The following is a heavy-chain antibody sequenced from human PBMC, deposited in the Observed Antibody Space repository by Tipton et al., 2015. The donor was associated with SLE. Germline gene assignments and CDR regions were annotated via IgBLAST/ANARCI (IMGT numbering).Heavy chain of an antibody. Sequence: SLRLSCAASGFTFSSYWMSWVRQAPGEGLEWVANIKQDGSEKYYVDSVKGRFTISRDNAKNSLYLQMNSLRAEDTAVYYCARGGLRDGNWFDPWGQGTLVTVSS. J-gene: IGHJ5*02. CDR3: ARGGLRDGNWFDP. D-gene: IGHD5-12*01. CDR2: IKQDGSEK. CDR1: GFTFSSYW. V-gene: IGHV3-7*01.